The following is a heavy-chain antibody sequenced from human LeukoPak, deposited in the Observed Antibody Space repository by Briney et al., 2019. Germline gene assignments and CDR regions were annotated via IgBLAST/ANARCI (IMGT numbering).Heavy chain of an antibody. CDR2: LNLDGSTT. CDR3: ARESSGSYWG. J-gene: IGHJ4*02. V-gene: IGHV3-74*01. Sequence: GGPLTLSCVASGFIFSKHWMHWVRQAPGKGLVWVSRLNLDGSTTSYADSVKGRFTISRDNAKNTLYLQMNSLRVDDTGVYYCARESSGSYWGWGQGTLVTVSS. D-gene: IGHD3-10*01. CDR1: GFIFSKHW.